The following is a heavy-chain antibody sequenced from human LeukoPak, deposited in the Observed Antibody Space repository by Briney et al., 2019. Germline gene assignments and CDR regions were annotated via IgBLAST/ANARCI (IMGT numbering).Heavy chain of an antibody. D-gene: IGHD6-13*01. V-gene: IGHV3-21*01. CDR3: ARVPYSSSWRYFDY. Sequence: GGSLRLSCAASEFTFSTYWMPWVRQAPGKGLVWVSSISSSSSYIYYADSVKVRFTISRDNAKNSLYLQMNSLRAEDTAVYYCARVPYSSSWRYFDYWGQGTLVTVSS. CDR2: ISSSSSYI. J-gene: IGHJ4*02. CDR1: EFTFSTYW.